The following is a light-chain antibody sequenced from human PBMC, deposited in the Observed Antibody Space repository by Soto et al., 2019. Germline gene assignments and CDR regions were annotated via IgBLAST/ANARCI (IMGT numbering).Light chain of an antibody. CDR3: QQYNNWPPWT. Sequence: EIVITQSPATLSVSRRGSPTLSCRASQSISSNLAWFQQKPGQAPRLIIYDASIRATGIPARFSGSGSGTELTLTISSLQSEDFAVYYCQQYNNWPPWTFGQGTKVDIK. J-gene: IGKJ1*01. CDR2: DAS. V-gene: IGKV3-15*01. CDR1: QSISSN.